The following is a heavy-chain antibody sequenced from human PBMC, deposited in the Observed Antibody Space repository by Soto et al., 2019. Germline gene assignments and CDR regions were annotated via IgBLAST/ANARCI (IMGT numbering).Heavy chain of an antibody. J-gene: IGHJ5*02. CDR2: IRYDGSNK. CDR1: GFIFSSYG. CDR3: ARDGSRESGGVKHDLTDFDP. V-gene: IGHV3-33*01. D-gene: IGHD2-2*01. Sequence: QVQLVESGGGVVQPGRSLRLSCAASGFIFSSYGMHWVRQAPGKGLEWVAVIRYDGSNKYYADSVKGRFTISRDNSKNTLYLQKNSLRAEDTAVYYCARDGSRESGGVKHDLTDFDPWGQGTLVTVSS.